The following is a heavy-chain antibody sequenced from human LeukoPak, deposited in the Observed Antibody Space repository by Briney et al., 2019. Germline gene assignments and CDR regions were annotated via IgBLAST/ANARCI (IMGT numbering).Heavy chain of an antibody. Sequence: PGGSLRLSCAASGFTFSSYWMHWVRQAPGKGLVWVSRVNNDGSSTNYADFVKGRFTISRDNAKNTLYLQMNSLRAEDTAVYYCARETGPFDYWGQGTLVTVSS. CDR2: VNNDGSST. V-gene: IGHV3-74*01. CDR3: ARETGPFDY. CDR1: GFTFSSYW. J-gene: IGHJ4*02. D-gene: IGHD1-14*01.